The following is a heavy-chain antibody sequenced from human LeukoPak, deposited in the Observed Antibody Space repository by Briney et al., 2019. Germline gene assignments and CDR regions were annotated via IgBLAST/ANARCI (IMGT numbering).Heavy chain of an antibody. CDR3: AAGYCSGGSCYSVVHDAFDI. V-gene: IGHV4-38-2*01. CDR1: DYSISSGYY. D-gene: IGHD2-15*01. Sequence: PSETLSLTCAVSDYSISSGYYWGCIRQPPGKGLEGIGSIYHSGSTYYNPSLKSRVTISVDTSKNQFSLKLSSVTAADTAVYYCAAGYCSGGSCYSVVHDAFDIWGQGTMVTVSS. CDR2: IYHSGST. J-gene: IGHJ3*02.